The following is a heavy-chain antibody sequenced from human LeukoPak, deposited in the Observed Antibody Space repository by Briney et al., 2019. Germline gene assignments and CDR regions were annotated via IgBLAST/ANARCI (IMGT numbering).Heavy chain of an antibody. Sequence: ASVKVSFKASGYTFTGYYMHWVRQAPGQGLEWMGWINPNSGGTNYAQKFEGRVTMTRDTSISTAYMELSRLRSDDTDVYYCAREVTTEPVIFDYWGQGTLVTVSS. CDR2: INPNSGGT. CDR3: AREVTTEPVIFDY. CDR1: GYTFTGYY. V-gene: IGHV1-2*02. J-gene: IGHJ4*02. D-gene: IGHD4-17*01.